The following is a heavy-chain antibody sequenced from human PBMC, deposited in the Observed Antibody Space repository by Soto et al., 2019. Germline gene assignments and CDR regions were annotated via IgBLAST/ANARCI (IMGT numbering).Heavy chain of an antibody. CDR2: INHSGST. CDR1: GGSFSGYY. J-gene: IGHJ5*02. Sequence: SETLSLTCAVYGGSFSGYYWSWIRQPPGKGLEWIGEINHSGSTNYNPSLKSRVTISVDTSKNQFSLKLSSVTAADTAVYYCARGKRQQLNNNWFDPWGQGTLVTVSS. D-gene: IGHD6-13*01. CDR3: ARGKRQQLNNNWFDP. V-gene: IGHV4-34*01.